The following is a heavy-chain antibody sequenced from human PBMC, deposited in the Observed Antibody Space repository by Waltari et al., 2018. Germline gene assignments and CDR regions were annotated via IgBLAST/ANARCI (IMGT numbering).Heavy chain of an antibody. V-gene: IGHV4-4*02. Sequence: QLHESGPGLVKPSGSIHLTLVDSAQSMRIPYCWSWVRQPPGKGLEWIGQVRGDGKTNYNPSFTSRVTVSLDTYNNQFSLMVTSATAADTAVYYCARDRGRGLYLDSWGPGTLVTVSP. D-gene: IGHD2-15*01. CDR2: VRGDGKT. CDR3: ARDRGRGLYLDS. CDR1: AQSMRIPYC. J-gene: IGHJ4*02.